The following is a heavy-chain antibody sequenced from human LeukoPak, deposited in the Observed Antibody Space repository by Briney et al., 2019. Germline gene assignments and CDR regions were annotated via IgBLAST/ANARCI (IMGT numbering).Heavy chain of an antibody. Sequence: GGSLRLSCAASGFTVSNNYMSWVRQAPGKGLEWVSVIHSGGTTNYADSVQGRFTISRDNSKTTVYLHMNSLRVEDTAVYYCARDSDSGYGPFASWGQGTLVTVSS. J-gene: IGHJ4*02. D-gene: IGHD5-12*01. V-gene: IGHV3-53*01. CDR1: GFTVSNNY. CDR3: ARDSDSGYGPFAS. CDR2: IHSGGTT.